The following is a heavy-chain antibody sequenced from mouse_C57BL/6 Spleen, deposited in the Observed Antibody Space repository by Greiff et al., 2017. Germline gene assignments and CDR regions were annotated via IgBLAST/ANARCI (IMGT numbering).Heavy chain of an antibody. CDR1: GYAFSSYW. J-gene: IGHJ4*01. CDR3: ARGNYDYLYAMDY. V-gene: IGHV1-80*01. D-gene: IGHD2-4*01. CDR2: IYPGDGDT. Sequence: VKLMESGAELVKPGASVKISCKASGYAFSSYWMNWVKQRPGKGLEWIGQIYPGDGDTNYNGKFKGKATLTADKSSSTAYMQLSSLTSEDSAVYFCARGNYDYLYAMDYWGQGTSVTVSS.